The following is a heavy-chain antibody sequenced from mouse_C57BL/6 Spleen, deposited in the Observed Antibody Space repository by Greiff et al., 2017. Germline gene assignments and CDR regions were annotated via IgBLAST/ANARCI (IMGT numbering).Heavy chain of an antibody. CDR3: ARYRYDYGSSDY. J-gene: IGHJ2*01. CDR1: GSTFTSYW. D-gene: IGHD1-1*01. CDR2: IYPGSGST. Sequence: QVQLQQPGAELVKPGASVKMSCKASGSTFTSYWITWVKQRPGQGLEWIGDIYPGSGSTNYNEKFKSKATLTVDTSSSTAYMQLSSLTSEDSAVYYCARYRYDYGSSDYWGQGTTLTVSS. V-gene: IGHV1-55*01.